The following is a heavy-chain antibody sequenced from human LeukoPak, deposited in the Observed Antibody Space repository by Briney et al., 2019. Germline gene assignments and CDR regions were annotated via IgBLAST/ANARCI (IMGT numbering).Heavy chain of an antibody. CDR3: ARGGAARLHFQN. J-gene: IGHJ1*01. CDR1: GGFISNYY. CDR2: IYHSGST. V-gene: IGHV4-59*01. D-gene: IGHD6-6*01. Sequence: SETLSLTCTVSGGFISNYYWSWIRQPPGKGLEWIGYIYHSGSTNYNPSLQSRVTISVDTSKNQFSLNLNSVTAADTAVYYCARGGAARLHFQNWGQGTLVTVSS.